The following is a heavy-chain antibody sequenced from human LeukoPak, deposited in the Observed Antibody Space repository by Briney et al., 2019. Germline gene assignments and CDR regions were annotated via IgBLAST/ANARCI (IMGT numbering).Heavy chain of an antibody. CDR2: ISYDGSNK. CDR1: GFTFRTYA. J-gene: IGHJ5*02. V-gene: IGHV3-30-3*01. CDR3: AREPEEGNWFDP. Sequence: GGSLRLSCAASGFTFRTYAMTWVRQAPGKGLEWVAVISYDGSNKYYADSVKGRFTISRDNSKNTLYLQMNSLRAEDTAVYYCAREPEEGNWFDPWGQGTLVTVSS.